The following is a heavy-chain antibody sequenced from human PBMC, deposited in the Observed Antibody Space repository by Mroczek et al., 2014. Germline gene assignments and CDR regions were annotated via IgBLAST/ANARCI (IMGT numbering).Heavy chain of an antibody. D-gene: IGHD3-3*01. V-gene: IGHV1-8*01. CDR2: MNPNSGNT. CDR1: GYTFTSYD. J-gene: IGHJ4*02. CDR3: ARVYYDFWSGYHDYFDY. Sequence: QVQLQQSGAEVKKPGASVKVSCKASGYTFTSYDINWVRQATGQGLEWMGWMNPNSGNTGYAQKFQGRVTMTRNTSISTAYMELSSLRSEDTAVYYCARVYYDFWSGYHDYFDYWGQGTPGHRL.